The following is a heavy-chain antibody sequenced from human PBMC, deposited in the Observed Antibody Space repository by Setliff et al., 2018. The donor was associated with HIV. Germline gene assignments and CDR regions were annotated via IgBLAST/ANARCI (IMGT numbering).Heavy chain of an antibody. J-gene: IGHJ5*02. V-gene: IGHV3-23*01. Sequence: GGSLRLSCAASGFTFSSYAMSWVRQAPGKGLDWVSAISGSAGSTYYADSVKGRFTISRDNSKSTLYLQMNSLRAEDTAVYYCAKEVGGSFGVGSTVLDPWGQGTLVTVSS. CDR2: ISGSAGST. CDR3: AKEVGGSFGVGSTVLDP. D-gene: IGHD3-3*02. CDR1: GFTFSSYA.